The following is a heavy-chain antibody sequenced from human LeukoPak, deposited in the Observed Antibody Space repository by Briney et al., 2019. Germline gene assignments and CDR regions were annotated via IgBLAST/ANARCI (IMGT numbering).Heavy chain of an antibody. CDR2: FDPEDGET. D-gene: IGHD3-16*02. J-gene: IGHJ4*02. CDR1: GYTLTELS. CDR3: ATGVYVYVWGSYRSFDY. V-gene: IGHV1-24*01. Sequence: ASVKVSCKVSGYTLTELSMHWVRQAPGKGLEWMGGFDPEDGETIYAQKFQGRVTMTEDTSTDTAYMELSSLRSEDTAVYYCATGVYVYVWGSYRSFDYWGQGTLVTVSS.